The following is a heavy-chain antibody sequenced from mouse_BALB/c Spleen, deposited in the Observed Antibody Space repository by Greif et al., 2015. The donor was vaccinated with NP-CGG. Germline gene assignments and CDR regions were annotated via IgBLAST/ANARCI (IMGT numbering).Heavy chain of an antibody. J-gene: IGHJ1*01. D-gene: IGHD1-2*01. Sequence: VQLQQSGPELVKPGASVKISCKASGYAFSSSWMNWVKQRPGQGLEWIGRIYPGDGDTDYNGKFKGKATLTADKSSSTAYMQLSSLTSVDSAVYFCARSTLTTALDWYFDVWGAGTTVTVSS. CDR3: ARSTLTTALDWYFDV. CDR2: IYPGDGDT. V-gene: IGHV1-82*01. CDR1: GYAFSSSW.